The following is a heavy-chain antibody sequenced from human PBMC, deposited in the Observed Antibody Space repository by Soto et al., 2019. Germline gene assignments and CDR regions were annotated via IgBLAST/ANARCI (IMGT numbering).Heavy chain of an antibody. CDR3: ARDKDGYYDSSGYYFFDY. V-gene: IGHV4-4*07. CDR2: IYTSGST. CDR1: GGSISSYY. D-gene: IGHD3-22*01. J-gene: IGHJ4*02. Sequence: PSETLSLTCTVSGGSISSYYWSWIRQPAGKGLEWIGRIYTSGSTNYNPSLKSRVTMSVDTSKNQFSLKLSSVTAADTAVYYCARDKDGYYDSSGYYFFDYWGQGTLVTVSS.